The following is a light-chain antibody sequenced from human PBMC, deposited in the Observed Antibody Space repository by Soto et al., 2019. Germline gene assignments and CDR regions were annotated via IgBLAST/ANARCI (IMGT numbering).Light chain of an antibody. CDR1: NIGSKS. Sequence: SYELTQPPSVSVAPGKTARITCGGNNIGSKSVHWYQQKPGQAPVLVIYYDSDRPSGIPERFSGSNSGNTATLTISRVEAGDEADYYCQVWDSSSDHPRVVFGGGTNVTVL. CDR3: QVWDSSSDHPRVV. CDR2: YDS. V-gene: IGLV3-21*04. J-gene: IGLJ2*01.